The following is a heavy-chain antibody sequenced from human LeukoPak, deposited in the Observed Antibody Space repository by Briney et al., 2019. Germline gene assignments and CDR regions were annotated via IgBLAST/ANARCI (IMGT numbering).Heavy chain of an antibody. J-gene: IGHJ3*02. V-gene: IGHV3-7*01. CDR3: ARAWSRVDAFDI. Sequence: PGGSLRLSCAASGFTRSDYWMHWVRRAPGKGLEWVASINQDGSEKYYVDSVKGRFTISRDNAKNSLYLQMNSLRAEDTALYYRARAWSRVDAFDIWGLGTMVTVSS. CDR1: GFTRSDYW. CDR2: INQDGSEK. D-gene: IGHD2-8*02.